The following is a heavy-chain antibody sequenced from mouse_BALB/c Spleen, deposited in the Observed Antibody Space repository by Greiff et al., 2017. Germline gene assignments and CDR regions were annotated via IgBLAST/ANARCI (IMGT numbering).Heavy chain of an antibody. CDR2: IDPENGNT. V-gene: IGHV14-1*02. Sequence: EVQLHQSGAELVRPGALVKLSCKASGFNIKDYYMHWVKQRPEQGLEWIGWIDPENGNTIYDPKFQGKASITADTSSNTAYLQLSSLTSEDTAVYYCAPCYGNQAWFAYWGQGTLVTVSA. CDR1: GFNIKDYY. CDR3: APCYGNQAWFAY. J-gene: IGHJ3*01. D-gene: IGHD2-10*01.